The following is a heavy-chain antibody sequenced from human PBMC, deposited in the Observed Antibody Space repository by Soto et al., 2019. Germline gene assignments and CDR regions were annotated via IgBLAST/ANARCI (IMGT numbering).Heavy chain of an antibody. Sequence: SXTLSLTCTVSGGSISSGGYYWSWIRQHPGKVLEWIGYIYYSGSTYYNPSLKSRVTISVDTSKNQFSLKLSSVTAADTAVYYCARDDIAARRGIDYWGQGTLVTVSS. J-gene: IGHJ4*02. CDR3: ARDDIAARRGIDY. CDR1: GGSISSGGYY. D-gene: IGHD6-6*01. V-gene: IGHV4-31*03. CDR2: IYYSGST.